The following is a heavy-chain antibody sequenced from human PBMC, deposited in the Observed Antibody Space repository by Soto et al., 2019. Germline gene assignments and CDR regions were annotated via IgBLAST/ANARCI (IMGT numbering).Heavy chain of an antibody. Sequence: GGSLRLSCAASGFTFSSYAMSWVRQAPGKGLEWVSAISGSGGSTYYADSVKGRFTISRANSKNTLYLQMNSLRAEVKGVCYCAKAGPCSGGSCYLGHYYYYMDVWGKGTTVTVSS. CDR3: AKAGPCSGGSCYLGHYYYYMDV. J-gene: IGHJ6*03. D-gene: IGHD2-15*01. CDR1: GFTFSSYA. CDR2: ISGSGGST. V-gene: IGHV3-23*01.